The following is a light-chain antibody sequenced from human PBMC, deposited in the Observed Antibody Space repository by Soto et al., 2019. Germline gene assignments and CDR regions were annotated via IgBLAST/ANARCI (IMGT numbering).Light chain of an antibody. V-gene: IGKV3-11*01. J-gene: IGKJ3*01. CDR1: QSVSGY. CDR2: DAS. Sequence: EIVLTQSPATLSLSPGERATLSCRASQSVSGYLAWYQQKPGQAPRLLIYDASKRATGIPARFSGSGFGTDYTLTISSLEPEDVATYYCQKYNSAPFTFGPGTKVHIK. CDR3: QKYNSAPFT.